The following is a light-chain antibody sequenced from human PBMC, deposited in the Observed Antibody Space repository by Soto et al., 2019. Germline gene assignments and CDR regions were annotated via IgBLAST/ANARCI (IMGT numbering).Light chain of an antibody. V-gene: IGKV3-11*01. CDR3: QQRSNWPWT. CDR1: QSVSSY. J-gene: IGKJ1*01. CDR2: DAS. Sequence: NVLEHSPATLSLSQRERATLSCRAGQSVSSYLAWYQQKFGQAPRLLIYDASNRATGIPARFSGSGSGTDFTLTISSLEPEDFAVYYCQQRSNWPWTFGQGTKVDTK.